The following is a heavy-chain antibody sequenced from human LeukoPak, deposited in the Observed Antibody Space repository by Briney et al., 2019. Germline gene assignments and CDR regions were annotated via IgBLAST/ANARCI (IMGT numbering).Heavy chain of an antibody. CDR3: AREVRWLRAGYFQH. CDR2: INHSGST. J-gene: IGHJ1*01. CDR1: GGSFSGYY. V-gene: IGHV4-34*01. D-gene: IGHD4-17*01. Sequence: PSETLSLTCAVYGGSFSGYYWSWIRQPPGKGLEWIGEINHSGSTNYNPSLKSRVTISVDTSKNQFSLKLSSVTAADTAVYYCAREVRWLRAGYFQHWGQGTLVTVSS.